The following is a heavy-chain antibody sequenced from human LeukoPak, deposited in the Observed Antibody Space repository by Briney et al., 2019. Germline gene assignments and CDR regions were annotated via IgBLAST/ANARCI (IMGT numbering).Heavy chain of an antibody. J-gene: IGHJ3*02. Sequence: ASVKVSCKASGYTFTSYYTHWVRQAPGQGLEWMGIINPSGGSTSYAQKFQGRAAMTRDTSTSTVYMELSSLRSEDTAVYYCAREGGRGADIWGQGTMVTVSS. CDR2: INPSGGST. V-gene: IGHV1-46*01. CDR1: GYTFTSYY. CDR3: AREGGRGADI. D-gene: IGHD2-15*01.